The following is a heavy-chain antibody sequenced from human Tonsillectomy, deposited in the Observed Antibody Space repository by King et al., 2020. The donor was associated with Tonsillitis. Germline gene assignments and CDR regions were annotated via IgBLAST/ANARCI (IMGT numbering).Heavy chain of an antibody. Sequence: VQLVESGGGVVQPGRSLRLSCAASGFPFSRYGMHWVRQAPGKGLEWVAVIWYDGSTKYYVHSVKGRFTISRDNSKNTLFLQLNSLRAEDTAVYYCARAPPAAPRSYYYYGMDVWGQGTTVTVSS. D-gene: IGHD2-2*01. CDR1: GFPFSRYG. V-gene: IGHV3-33*01. CDR3: ARAPPAAPRSYYYYGMDV. CDR2: IWYDGSTK. J-gene: IGHJ6*02.